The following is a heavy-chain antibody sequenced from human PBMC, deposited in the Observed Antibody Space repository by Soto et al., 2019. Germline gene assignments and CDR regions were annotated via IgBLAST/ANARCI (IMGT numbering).Heavy chain of an antibody. Sequence: QITLKESGPTLVKPTQTLTLTCTFSGVSLSTSGVGVGWIRQPPGKALESLALIYWDDDKRYSPSLKSRLTITNDTSKNQVVLTMTNMDPVDTATYYSAHRTPVHYGDYGSFDPWGQGTLVTVSS. V-gene: IGHV2-5*02. CDR3: AHRTPVHYGDYGSFDP. D-gene: IGHD4-17*01. CDR1: GVSLSTSGVG. J-gene: IGHJ5*02. CDR2: IYWDDDK.